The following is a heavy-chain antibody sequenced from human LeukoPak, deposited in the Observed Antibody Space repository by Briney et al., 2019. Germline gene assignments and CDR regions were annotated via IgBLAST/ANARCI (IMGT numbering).Heavy chain of an antibody. J-gene: IGHJ2*01. Sequence: PSETLSLTCTVSGGSISSGSYYWSWIRQPAGKGLECIGYIYYSASTYYNPSLKSRVTISVDTSKNQFSLKLTSVTAADTAVYYCARVTYYYDTSGPNGYFDLWGRGTLVTVSS. D-gene: IGHD3-22*01. CDR2: IYYSAST. V-gene: IGHV4-61*10. CDR3: ARVTYYYDTSGPNGYFDL. CDR1: GGSISSGSYY.